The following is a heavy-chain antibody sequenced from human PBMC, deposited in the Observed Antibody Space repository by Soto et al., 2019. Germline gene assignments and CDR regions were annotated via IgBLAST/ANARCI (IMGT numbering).Heavy chain of an antibody. CDR1: GGTFSSYT. CDR3: ARGGIAAAGDFDY. Sequence: QVQLVQSGAEVKKPGSSVKVSCKASGGTFSSYTISWVRQAPGQGLEWMGRIIPILGIANYGQKFQGRVTITADKSTSTAYMELSSLRSEDTAVYYCARGGIAAAGDFDYWGQGTLVTVSS. J-gene: IGHJ4*02. CDR2: IIPILGIA. D-gene: IGHD6-13*01. V-gene: IGHV1-69*02.